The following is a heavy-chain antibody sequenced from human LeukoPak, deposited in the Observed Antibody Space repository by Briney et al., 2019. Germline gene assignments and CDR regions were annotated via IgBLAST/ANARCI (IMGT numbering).Heavy chain of an antibody. V-gene: IGHV4-34*01. CDR1: GGSFSGYY. CDR2: INHSGST. Sequence: SETLSLTCAVYGGSFSGYYWSWIRQPPGKGLEWIGEINHSGSTNYNPALKSRVTISVDTSKNQFSQKLSSVTAADTAVYYCARARTPLTYYYYYMDVWGKGTTVTVSS. CDR3: ARARTPLTYYYYYMDV. J-gene: IGHJ6*03.